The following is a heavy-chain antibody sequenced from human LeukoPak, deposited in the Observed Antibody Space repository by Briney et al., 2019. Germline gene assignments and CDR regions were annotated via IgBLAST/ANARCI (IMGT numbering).Heavy chain of an antibody. CDR1: GFTFSSYW. J-gene: IGHJ4*02. CDR2: IKQDGSEK. D-gene: IGHD6-13*01. V-gene: IGHV3-7*01. CDR3: ARTSSSWYPESFDY. Sequence: QPGGSLRLSCAASGFTFSSYWMSWVRQAPGKGLEWVANIKQDGSEKYYVDSVKGRFTISRDNAKNSLYLQMNSLRAEDTAVYYCARTSSSWYPESFDYWGQGTLVTVSS.